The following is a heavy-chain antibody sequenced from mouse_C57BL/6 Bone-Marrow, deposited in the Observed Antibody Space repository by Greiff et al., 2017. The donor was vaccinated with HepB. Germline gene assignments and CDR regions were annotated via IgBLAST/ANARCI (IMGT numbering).Heavy chain of an antibody. Sequence: DVQLVESGEGLVKPGGSLKLSCAASGFTFSSYAMSWVRQTPEKRLEWVAYISSGGDYIYYADTVKGRFTISRDNARNTLYLQMSSLKSEDTAMYYCTRDDYSNDWYFDVWGTGTTVTVSS. CDR2: ISSGGDYI. J-gene: IGHJ1*03. V-gene: IGHV5-9-1*02. D-gene: IGHD2-5*01. CDR1: GFTFSSYA. CDR3: TRDDYSNDWYFDV.